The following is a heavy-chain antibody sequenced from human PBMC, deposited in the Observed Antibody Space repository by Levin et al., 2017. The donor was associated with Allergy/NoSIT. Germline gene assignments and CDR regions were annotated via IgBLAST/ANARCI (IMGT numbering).Heavy chain of an antibody. CDR3: ASSGWGIYDILTGYLGDY. Sequence: GGSLRLSCAASGFTFSSYAMHWVRQAPGKGLEWVAVISYDGSNKYYADSVKGRFTISRDNSKNTLYLQMNSLRAEDTAVYYCASSGWGIYDILTGYLGDYWGQGTLVTVSS. D-gene: IGHD3-9*01. V-gene: IGHV3-30*04. CDR2: ISYDGSNK. CDR1: GFTFSSYA. J-gene: IGHJ4*02.